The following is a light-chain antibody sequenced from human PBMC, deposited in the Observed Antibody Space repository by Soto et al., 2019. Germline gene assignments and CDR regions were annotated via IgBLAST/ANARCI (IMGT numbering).Light chain of an antibody. CDR1: QSVGSN. CDR3: QQRSNWWT. V-gene: IGKV3-11*01. J-gene: IGKJ1*01. Sequence: VITHSPCTLSVSQFSRATSSSSASQSVGSNLAWYQQKPGQPYRLLIYDASIRATGIPARFSGSGSGTAFTLTISSLEPEDFAVYYCQQRSNWWTFGQGTKV. CDR2: DAS.